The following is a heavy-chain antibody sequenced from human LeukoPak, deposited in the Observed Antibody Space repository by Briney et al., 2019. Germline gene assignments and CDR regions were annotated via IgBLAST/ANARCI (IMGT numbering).Heavy chain of an antibody. D-gene: IGHD3-9*01. Sequence: SVKVSCKASGDTFSSHTIAWVRQAPGQGLEWMGRIIPILDLAGYAQKFRDRVTITADKSTGTVYMELSSLRSEDTAMFYCARDFEGYFDFDYWGQGTLVTVSS. V-gene: IGHV1-69*04. J-gene: IGHJ4*02. CDR2: IIPILDLA. CDR1: GDTFSSHT. CDR3: ARDFEGYFDFDY.